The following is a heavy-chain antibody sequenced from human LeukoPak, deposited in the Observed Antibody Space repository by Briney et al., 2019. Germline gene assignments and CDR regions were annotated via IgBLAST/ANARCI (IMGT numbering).Heavy chain of an antibody. CDR1: GGSISSYY. CDR3: ARDARGYSYIDY. D-gene: IGHD5-18*01. CDR2: IYYSGST. Sequence: SETLFLTCTVSGGSISSYYWSWIRQPPGKGLEWIAYIYYSGSTNHNPSLKSRVTISVDTSKNQFSLKLSSVTAADTAVYYCARDARGYSYIDYWGQGTLVTVSS. V-gene: IGHV4-59*13. J-gene: IGHJ4*02.